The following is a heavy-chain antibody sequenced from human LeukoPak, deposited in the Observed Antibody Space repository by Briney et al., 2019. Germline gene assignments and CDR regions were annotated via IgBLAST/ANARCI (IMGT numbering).Heavy chain of an antibody. V-gene: IGHV3-7*01. CDR1: GFTFSSYW. CDR2: IKQDGSEK. Sequence: GGSLRLSCAASGFTFSSYWMSWVRQAPGKGLEWVANIKQDGSEKYYVDSVKGRFTISRDNAKNSLYLQMNSLRAEDTAVYYCARNGYSGYDRVSYFDYWGQGTLVTVSS. CDR3: ARNGYSGYDRVSYFDY. D-gene: IGHD5-12*01. J-gene: IGHJ4*02.